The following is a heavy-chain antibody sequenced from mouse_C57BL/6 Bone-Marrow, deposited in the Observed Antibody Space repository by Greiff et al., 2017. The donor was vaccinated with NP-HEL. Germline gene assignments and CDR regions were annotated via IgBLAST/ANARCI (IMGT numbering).Heavy chain of an antibody. V-gene: IGHV5-15*01. CDR3: ARVYGSSYNFDV. CDR1: GFTFSDYG. D-gene: IGHD1-1*01. J-gene: IGHJ1*03. CDR2: ISNLAYSI. Sequence: EVQRVESGGGLVQPGGSLKLSCAASGFTFSDYGMAWVRQAPRKGPEWVAFISNLAYSIYYADTVTGRFTISRENAKNTLYLEMSSLRSEDTAMYYCARVYGSSYNFDVWGTGTTVTVSS.